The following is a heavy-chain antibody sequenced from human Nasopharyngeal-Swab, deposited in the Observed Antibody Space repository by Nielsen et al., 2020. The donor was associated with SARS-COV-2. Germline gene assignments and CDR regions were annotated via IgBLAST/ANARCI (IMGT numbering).Heavy chain of an antibody. CDR1: GFTFSDYA. J-gene: IGHJ4*02. CDR3: AKDLRGPYFF. D-gene: IGHD2/OR15-2a*01. Sequence: GESLKISCAASGFTFSDYAMGWVRQAPGKGLEWVAAISGSGDISGSGGSTYYADSVKGRFTISRDNSKNTLSLQMNGLGAEDTAVYYCAKDLRGPYFFWGQGTLVTVSS. CDR2: ISGSGDISGSGGST. V-gene: IGHV3-23*01.